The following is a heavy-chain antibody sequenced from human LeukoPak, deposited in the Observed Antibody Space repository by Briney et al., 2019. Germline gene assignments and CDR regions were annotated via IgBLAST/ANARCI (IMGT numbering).Heavy chain of an antibody. J-gene: IGHJ4*02. V-gene: IGHV1-24*01. Sequence: ASVKVSCKVSGYTLTELSMHWVRQAPGKGLEWMGGFDPEDGETIYAQKFQGRVTMTEDTSTDTAYMELSSLRSEDTAVYYCATDPIVGAQKAHWGQGTLVTASS. CDR2: FDPEDGET. CDR1: GYTLTELS. CDR3: ATDPIVGAQKAH. D-gene: IGHD1-26*01.